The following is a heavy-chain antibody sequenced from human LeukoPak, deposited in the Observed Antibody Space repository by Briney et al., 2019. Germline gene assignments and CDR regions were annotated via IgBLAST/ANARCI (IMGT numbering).Heavy chain of an antibody. J-gene: IGHJ3*02. V-gene: IGHV3-21*01. CDR1: GFTFSSHS. CDR3: ARGYSGYDYALDI. Sequence: PGGSLRLSCAASGFTFSSHSMYWVRQAPGKGLEWVSSIGSGSSYIYYADTVKGRFTISRDNARNSLYLQMNSLGAEDTAVYYCARGYSGYDYALDIWGQGTMVTVSS. CDR2: IGSGSSYI. D-gene: IGHD5-12*01.